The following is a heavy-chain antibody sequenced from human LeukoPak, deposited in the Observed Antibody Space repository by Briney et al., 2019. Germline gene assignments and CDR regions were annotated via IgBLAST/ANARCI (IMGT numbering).Heavy chain of an antibody. V-gene: IGHV4-59*01. CDR2: IHYSGAT. J-gene: IGHJ4*02. D-gene: IGHD1-7*01. CDR1: GGSISNFY. Sequence: SETLSLICTVSGGSISNFYWNWVRQTPGKGLEWIANIHYSGATKYNPSLKSRVTISVDTSKNRISLNLSSVTAADTAVYYCVRVNSGISGTTWGQGTLVTVSS. CDR3: VRVNSGISGTT.